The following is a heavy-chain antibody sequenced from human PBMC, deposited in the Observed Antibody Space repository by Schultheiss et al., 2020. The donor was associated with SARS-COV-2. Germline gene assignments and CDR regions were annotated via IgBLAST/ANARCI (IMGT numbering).Heavy chain of an antibody. CDR3: ARVRLLWFGELFPPYGMDV. J-gene: IGHJ6*02. Sequence: SVKVSCKASGGTFSSYAISWVRQAPGQGLEWMGGIIPIFGTANYAQKFQGRVTITADESTSTVYMVLSSLRSEDTAMYYCARVRLLWFGELFPPYGMDVWGQGTTVTVSS. CDR1: GGTFSSYA. CDR2: IIPIFGTA. V-gene: IGHV1-69*13. D-gene: IGHD3-10*01.